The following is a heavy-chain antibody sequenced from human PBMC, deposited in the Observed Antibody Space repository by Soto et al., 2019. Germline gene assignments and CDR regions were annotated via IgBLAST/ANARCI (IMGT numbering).Heavy chain of an antibody. J-gene: IGHJ5*01. CDR3: ARGGPTGGSYKYNWFDP. V-gene: IGHV4-30-4*01. CDR1: GGSISSGDFY. Sequence: PSETLSVTCTVSGGSISSGDFYWSWIRQPPGRGLEWIGYISYSGSTYYNTSLKSRVTISVDTSKKQFSRKLNSVTAADTAVYYCARGGPTGGSYKYNWFDPWGQGTLVTVSS. D-gene: IGHD2-15*01. CDR2: ISYSGST.